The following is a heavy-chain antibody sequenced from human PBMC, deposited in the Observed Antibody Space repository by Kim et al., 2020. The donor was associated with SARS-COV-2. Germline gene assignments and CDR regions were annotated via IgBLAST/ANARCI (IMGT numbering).Heavy chain of an antibody. D-gene: IGHD6-13*01. CDR1: GFTFSSYA. CDR3: ARVGYSSSWYSVEYYYYYYGMDV. V-gene: IGHV3-30*04. J-gene: IGHJ6*02. CDR2: ISYDGSNK. Sequence: LSLTCAASGFTFSSYAMHWVRQAPGKGLEWVAVISYDGSNKYYADSVKGRFTISRDNSKNTLYLQMNSLRAEDTAVYYCARVGYSSSWYSVEYYYYYYGMDVWGQGTTVTVSS.